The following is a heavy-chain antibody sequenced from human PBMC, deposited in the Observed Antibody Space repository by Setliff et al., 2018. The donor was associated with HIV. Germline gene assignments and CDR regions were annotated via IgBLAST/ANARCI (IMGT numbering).Heavy chain of an antibody. CDR1: GGSISSYY. CDR2: IYTSGST. V-gene: IGHV4-4*07. Sequence: PSETLSLTCTVSGGSISSYYWSWIRQPAGKGLEWIGRIYTSGSTNYNPSLKSRVTMSVDTSKNQFSLKLSSVTAADTAVYYCARDSQNYGRETYYYYYMDVWGKGTTVTVSS. D-gene: IGHD3-10*01. J-gene: IGHJ6*03. CDR3: ARDSQNYGRETYYYYYMDV.